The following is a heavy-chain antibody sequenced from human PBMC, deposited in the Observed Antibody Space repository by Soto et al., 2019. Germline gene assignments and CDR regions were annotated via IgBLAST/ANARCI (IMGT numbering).Heavy chain of an antibody. CDR3: AREGNDRLRYFDY. CDR2: INPNSGGT. D-gene: IGHD4-17*01. V-gene: IGHV1-2*04. CDR1: GYTLTELS. J-gene: IGHJ4*02. Sequence: ASVKLSCKVSGYTLTELSMHWVRQAPGKGLEWMGWINPNSGGTNYAQKFQGWVTMTRDTSISTAYMELSRLRSDDTAVYYCAREGNDRLRYFDYWGQGTLVNVSS.